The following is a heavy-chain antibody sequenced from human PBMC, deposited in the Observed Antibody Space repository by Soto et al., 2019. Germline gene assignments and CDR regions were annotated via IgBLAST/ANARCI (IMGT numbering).Heavy chain of an antibody. V-gene: IGHV4-59*08. CDR2: IYYSGST. Sequence: QVQLQESGPGLVKPSETLSLTCTVSGGSISSYYWSWIRQPPGKGLEWIGYIYYSGSTNYNPSLKSRVTISVDTSKNQFSLKLSSVTAADTAVYYCASQLPDYYDSSGQSGYFDYWGQGTLVTVSS. CDR3: ASQLPDYYDSSGQSGYFDY. D-gene: IGHD3-22*01. CDR1: GGSISSYY. J-gene: IGHJ4*02.